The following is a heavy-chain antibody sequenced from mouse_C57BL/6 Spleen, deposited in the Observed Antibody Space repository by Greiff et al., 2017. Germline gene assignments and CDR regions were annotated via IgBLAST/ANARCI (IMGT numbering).Heavy chain of an antibody. CDR2: INYDGSCT. CDR3: ARVSYYYGSSYLDY. D-gene: IGHD1-1*01. V-gene: IGHV5-16*01. CDR1: GFTFSDYY. J-gene: IGHJ2*01. Sequence: EVKLVESEGGLVKPGSSMKLSCTASGFTFSDYYMAWVRQVPEKSLEWVANINYDGSCTYYLDSLKSRFIISRDNATNILYLQMSRLKSEDRATYYCARVSYYYGSSYLDYGGEGTTLTVS.